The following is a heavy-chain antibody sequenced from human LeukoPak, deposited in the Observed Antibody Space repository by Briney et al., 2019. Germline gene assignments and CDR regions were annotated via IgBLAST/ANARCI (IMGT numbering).Heavy chain of an antibody. D-gene: IGHD3-3*01. V-gene: IGHV3-33*01. J-gene: IGHJ4*02. CDR2: IWYDGSNK. CDR3: ARRTVWSGSDY. Sequence: PGGSLRLSCAASGFTFSSYGMHGVRQAPGKGLEWVAVIWYDGSNKYYADSVKGRFTISRDNSKNTLYLQMNSLRAEDTAVYYCARRTVWSGSDYWGQGTLVTVSS. CDR1: GFTFSSYG.